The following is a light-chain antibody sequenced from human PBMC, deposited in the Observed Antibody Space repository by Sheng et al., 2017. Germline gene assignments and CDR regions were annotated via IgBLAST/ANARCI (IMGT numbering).Light chain of an antibody. Sequence: EIVMTQSPATLSVSPGERATLSCRASQSVSSNLAWYQQKPGQAPRLLIYDASTRATGVPARFSGSRSGSELTLTITSLQSEDFAVYYCLQYNNWPYSFGQGTKVQIK. CDR1: QSVSSN. V-gene: IGKV3-15*01. CDR2: DAS. CDR3: LQYNNWPYS. J-gene: IGKJ2*03.